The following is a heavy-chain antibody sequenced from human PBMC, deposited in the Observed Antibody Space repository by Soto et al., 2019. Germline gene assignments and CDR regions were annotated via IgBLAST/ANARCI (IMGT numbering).Heavy chain of an antibody. V-gene: IGHV1-69*13. CDR1: GGTFSSYA. J-gene: IGHJ4*02. CDR3: APLLLWFGELTPH. Sequence: SVKVSCKASGGTFSSYAISWVRQAPGQGLEWMGGIIPIFGTANYAQRFQGRVTITADESTSTAYMELSSLRSEDTAVYYCAPLLLWFGELTPHWGQGTLVTVSS. D-gene: IGHD3-10*01. CDR2: IIPIFGTA.